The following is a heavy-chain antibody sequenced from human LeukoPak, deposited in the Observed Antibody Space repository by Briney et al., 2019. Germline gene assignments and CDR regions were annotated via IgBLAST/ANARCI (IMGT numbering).Heavy chain of an antibody. J-gene: IGHJ6*02. CDR2: IYYSGST. Sequence: PSETLSLTCTVSGGSISSYYWSWFRQPPGKGLEWIGYIYYSGSTTYNPSLKSRVTISVDTSKNQFSLKLSSVTAADTAVYYCARVPFPDYYYYYGMDVWGQGTTVTVSS. CDR3: ARVPFPDYYYYYGMDV. V-gene: IGHV4-59*01. CDR1: GGSISSYY.